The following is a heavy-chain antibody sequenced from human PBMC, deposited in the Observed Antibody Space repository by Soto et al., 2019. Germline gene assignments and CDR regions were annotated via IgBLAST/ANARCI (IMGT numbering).Heavy chain of an antibody. Sequence: TLSXTFTCSCSSIIGYYCTGIRHSPERGLELIGYIHYSGSANYNPSLKSRLTMSVDRSQSQFSMKLASVTAEDTDVYYCARGVGGRRINWLEPWGQGTLV. CDR3: ARGVGGRRINWLEP. CDR1: CSSIIGYY. V-gene: IGHV4-59*12. CDR2: IHYSGSA. J-gene: IGHJ5*02.